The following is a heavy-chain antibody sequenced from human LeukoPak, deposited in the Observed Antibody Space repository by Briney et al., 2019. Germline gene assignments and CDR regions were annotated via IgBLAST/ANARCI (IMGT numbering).Heavy chain of an antibody. D-gene: IGHD2-15*01. CDR2: IVVGSGNT. Sequence: SVKLSCKASGFTFTSSAMQGVRQARGQRLQGIGWIVVGSGNTNYAPTFQKRVTITRDMSTSTASMELSSLSSDDTAVYYCAAEFGSDCSGGSCYSKFDYWGQGTLVTVSS. V-gene: IGHV1-58*02. J-gene: IGHJ4*02. CDR1: GFTFTSSA. CDR3: AAEFGSDCSGGSCYSKFDY.